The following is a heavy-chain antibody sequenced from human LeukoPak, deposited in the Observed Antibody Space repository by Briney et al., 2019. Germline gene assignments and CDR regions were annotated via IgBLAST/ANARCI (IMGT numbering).Heavy chain of an antibody. CDR3: ARLIMNGAGGPYYFDY. Sequence: GESLKISCKGSGYKFTNYWIGWVRQMPGKGLEWMGIIYPGDSDTRYSPSFQDQVTISAAKSTGTAYLQWSSLKASDTAMYYCARLIMNGAGGPYYFDYWGQGTLVTVSS. CDR2: IYPGDSDT. CDR1: GYKFTNYW. J-gene: IGHJ4*02. V-gene: IGHV5-51*01. D-gene: IGHD3-16*01.